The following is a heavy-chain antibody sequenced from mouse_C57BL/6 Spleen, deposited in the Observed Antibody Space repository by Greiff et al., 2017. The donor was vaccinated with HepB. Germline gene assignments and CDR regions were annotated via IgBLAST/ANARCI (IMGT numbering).Heavy chain of an antibody. CDR1: GYAFTNYL. Sequence: QVQLQQSGAELVRPGTSVKVSCKASGYAFTNYLIEWVKQRPGQGLEWIGVINPGSGGTNYNEKFKGKATLTADKSSSTAYMQLSSLTSEDSAVYFCARSRSSYDDYWGQGTTLTVSS. CDR2: INPGSGGT. V-gene: IGHV1-54*01. D-gene: IGHD1-1*01. CDR3: ARSRSSYDDY. J-gene: IGHJ2*01.